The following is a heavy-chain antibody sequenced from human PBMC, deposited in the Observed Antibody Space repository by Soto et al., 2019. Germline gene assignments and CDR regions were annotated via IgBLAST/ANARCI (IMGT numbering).Heavy chain of an antibody. CDR2: FDPGDGET. V-gene: IGHV1-24*01. J-gene: IGHJ3*02. CDR1: GHTLTELS. CDR3: ATVVYYDSSGYPVGAFDI. Sequence: GASVKVSCKVSGHTLTELSMHWVRQAPGKGLEWMGGFDPGDGETIYAQKFQGRVTMTEDTSTDTAYMELSSLRSEDTAVYYCATVVYYDSSGYPVGAFDIWGQGTMVTVSS. D-gene: IGHD3-22*01.